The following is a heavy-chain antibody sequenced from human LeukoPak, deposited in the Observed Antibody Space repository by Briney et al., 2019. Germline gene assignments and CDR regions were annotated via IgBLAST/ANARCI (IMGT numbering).Heavy chain of an antibody. Sequence: GGSLRLSCAASGFTFSSYSMNWVRQAPGKGLEWVSYISSSSSTIYYADSVKGRFTISRDNAKNSLYLQMNSLRAEDTAVYYCARDFVEGRDYGDYFRGDAFDIWGQGTMVTVSS. J-gene: IGHJ3*02. CDR3: ARDFVEGRDYGDYFRGDAFDI. CDR2: ISSSSSTI. V-gene: IGHV3-48*04. CDR1: GFTFSSYS. D-gene: IGHD4-17*01.